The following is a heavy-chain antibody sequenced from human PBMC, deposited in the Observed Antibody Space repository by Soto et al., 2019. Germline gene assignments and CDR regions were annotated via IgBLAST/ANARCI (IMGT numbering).Heavy chain of an antibody. CDR1: GYSISSGYY. Sequence: ASETLSLTCAVSGYSISSGYYWGWIRQPPGKGLEWIGSIYHSGSTYYNPSLKSRVTISVDTSKNQFSLKLSSVTAADTAVYYCARRRLRVGQAIAAASTDAVDILGQGTMVT. D-gene: IGHD6-13*01. V-gene: IGHV4-38-2*01. J-gene: IGHJ3*02. CDR3: ARRRLRVGQAIAAASTDAVDI. CDR2: IYHSGST.